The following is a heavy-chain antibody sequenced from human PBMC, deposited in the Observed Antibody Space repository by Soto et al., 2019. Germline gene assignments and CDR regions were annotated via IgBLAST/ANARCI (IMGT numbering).Heavy chain of an antibody. CDR3: ASYQLHHYYYYYGMDV. CDR1: GGSINSNAYF. J-gene: IGHJ6*02. D-gene: IGHD2-2*01. V-gene: IGHV4-39*07. Sequence: PSETLSLTCTVSGGSINSNAYFWGWVRQPPGKGLEWIGEIHHSGSTNYNPSLKSRVTISVDTSKNQFSLKLSSVTAAGTAVYYCASYQLHHYYYYYGMDVWGQGTTVTVSS. CDR2: IHHSGST.